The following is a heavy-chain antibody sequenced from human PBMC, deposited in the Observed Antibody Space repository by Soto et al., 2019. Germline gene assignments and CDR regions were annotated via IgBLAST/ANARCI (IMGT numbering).Heavy chain of an antibody. CDR3: ARDLWGYCGADCYPLDV. Sequence: SETLSLTCSVSGDSISSYYWSWIRQPPGKGLEWIGYMYNTGSTIYNPSLKSRVTISVDTSKNQFSLKLNSVTAADTAVYYCARDLWGYCGADCYPLDVWGQGTTVTVSS. CDR2: MYNTGST. D-gene: IGHD2-21*02. J-gene: IGHJ6*02. CDR1: GDSISSYY. V-gene: IGHV4-59*01.